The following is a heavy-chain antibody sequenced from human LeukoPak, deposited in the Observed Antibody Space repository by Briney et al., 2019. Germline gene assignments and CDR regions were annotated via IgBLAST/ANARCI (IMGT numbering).Heavy chain of an antibody. Sequence: GGSLRLSCAASGFTFSNAWMSWVRQAPGKGLEWVGRIKSKTDGGTTDYAAPVKGRFTISRDDSKNTLYLLMNSLKTEDTAVYYCTTEGPFDSSGYSVSPYWGQGTLVTVSS. CDR3: TTEGPFDSSGYSVSPY. CDR2: IKSKTDGGTT. D-gene: IGHD3-22*01. CDR1: GFTFSNAW. V-gene: IGHV3-15*01. J-gene: IGHJ4*02.